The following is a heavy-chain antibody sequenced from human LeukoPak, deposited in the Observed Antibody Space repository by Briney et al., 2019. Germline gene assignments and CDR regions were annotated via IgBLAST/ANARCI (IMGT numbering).Heavy chain of an antibody. CDR3: ARDRATMTLGGDDAFDI. CDR1: GFTFSDYY. J-gene: IGHJ3*02. V-gene: IGHV3-11*01. D-gene: IGHD3-22*01. CDR2: ISSSGSTI. Sequence: PGRSLRLSCAASGFTFSDYYMSWIRQAPGKGLEWVSYISSSGSTIYYADSVKGRFTISRDNAKNSLYLQMNSLRAEDTAVYYCARDRATMTLGGDDAFDIWGQGTMVTVSS.